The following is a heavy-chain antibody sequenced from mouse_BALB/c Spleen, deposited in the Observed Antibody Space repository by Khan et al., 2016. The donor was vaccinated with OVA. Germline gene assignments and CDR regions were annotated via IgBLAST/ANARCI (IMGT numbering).Heavy chain of an antibody. V-gene: IGHV5-9-3*01. Sequence: EVELVESGGGLVKPGGSLKFSCAASGFTFSNYGMSWVRQTPEKRLEWVATISSGGSYTYSPDSVKGRFTISRDNANNTLYLKLHSLRSEDTAMDYCARTPGYYGSNYFDYWGQGTTLTVSS. CDR2: ISSGGSYT. CDR3: ARTPGYYGSNYFDY. CDR1: GFTFSNYG. J-gene: IGHJ2*01. D-gene: IGHD1-1*01.